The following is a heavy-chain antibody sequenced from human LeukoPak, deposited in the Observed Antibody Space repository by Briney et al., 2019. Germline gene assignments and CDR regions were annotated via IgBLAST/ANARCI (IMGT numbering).Heavy chain of an antibody. V-gene: IGHV4-59*01. Sequence: SETLSLTCTVSGASITSYFWTWIRQPPGKGLEWIRYVYYSGSTNYNPSLKSRVTISVDTSKNQFSLKLTSMTAADTAVYYCARFGAAAGTDYWGQGTLVTVSS. CDR1: GASITSYF. CDR2: VYYSGST. CDR3: ARFGAAAGTDY. D-gene: IGHD6-13*01. J-gene: IGHJ4*02.